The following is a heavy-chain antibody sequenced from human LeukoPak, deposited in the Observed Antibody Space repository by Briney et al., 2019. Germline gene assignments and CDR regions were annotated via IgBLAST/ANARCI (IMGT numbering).Heavy chain of an antibody. D-gene: IGHD3-22*01. J-gene: IGHJ4*02. Sequence: PSETLSLTCTVSGGSISSGGYYWSWIRQHPGKGLEWIGYIYYSGSTYYNPSLKSRVTISVDTSKNQFSLKLSSVTAADTAVYYCAGGASTYYYDSSGYYFLHWGQGTLVTVSS. CDR3: AGGASTYYYDSSGYYFLH. CDR1: GGSISSGGYY. V-gene: IGHV4-31*03. CDR2: IYYSGST.